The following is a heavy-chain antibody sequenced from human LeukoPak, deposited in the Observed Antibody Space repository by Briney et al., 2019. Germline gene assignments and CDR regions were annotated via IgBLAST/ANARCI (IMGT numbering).Heavy chain of an antibody. CDR3: ARDQEGFGY. Sequence: ASVNVSCKASGYTFTSNYIHWVRQAPGQGLEWMGMIYPRDGSTSYAQKFQGRVTVTRDTSTSTVHMELSGLRSEDTAVYYCARDQEGFGYWGQGTLVTVSS. CDR2: IYPRDGST. CDR1: GYTFTSNY. V-gene: IGHV1-46*01. J-gene: IGHJ4*02.